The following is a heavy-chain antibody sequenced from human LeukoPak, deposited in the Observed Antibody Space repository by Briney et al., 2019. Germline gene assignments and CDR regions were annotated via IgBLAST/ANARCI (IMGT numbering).Heavy chain of an antibody. CDR3: ARDGARLTGTSGMDV. CDR2: IYYSGHT. D-gene: IGHD1-26*01. J-gene: IGHJ6*02. V-gene: IGHV4-59*01. CDR1: GGSMSNYY. Sequence: PSETLSLTCTVSGGSMSNYYWGWIRQPPGKGLEWIGFIYYSGHTNQNPSLRSRATISLDTSKNQFSLRLSSVTAADTAVYHCARDGARLTGTSGMDVWGHGTTVTVSS.